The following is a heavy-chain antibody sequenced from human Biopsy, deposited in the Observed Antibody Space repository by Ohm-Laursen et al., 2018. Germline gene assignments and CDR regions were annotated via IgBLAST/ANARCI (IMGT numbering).Heavy chain of an antibody. D-gene: IGHD3-22*01. CDR1: GFHFSDYY. Sequence: SLRLSCAASGFHFSDYYMSWIRQAPGKGLEWISYIASSGGTTYYVDSVKGRFTISRDNAEKSLYLQMNSLRAEDTAVYYCARDTPETYDYDNDDNSPFPRRYIGYWGQGTLVTVSS. CDR3: ARDTPETYDYDNDDNSPFPRRYIGY. V-gene: IGHV3-11*01. CDR2: IASSGGTT. J-gene: IGHJ4*02.